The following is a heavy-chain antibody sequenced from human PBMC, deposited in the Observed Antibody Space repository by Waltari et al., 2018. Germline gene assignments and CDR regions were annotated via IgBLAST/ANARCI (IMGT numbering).Heavy chain of an antibody. CDR3: TREKGYYDSSGFPTTGLDY. D-gene: IGHD3-22*01. V-gene: IGHV3-49*03. CDR1: GFTFGDYA. Sequence: EVQLVESGGGLVQPGRSLRLSCTASGFTFGDYAMSWFRQAPGKGLEWVGFIGSKAYGGTTEYAASVKGRFTISRDDSKSIAYLQMNSLKTEDTAVYYCTREKGYYDSSGFPTTGLDYWGQGTLVTVSS. J-gene: IGHJ4*02. CDR2: IGSKAYGGTT.